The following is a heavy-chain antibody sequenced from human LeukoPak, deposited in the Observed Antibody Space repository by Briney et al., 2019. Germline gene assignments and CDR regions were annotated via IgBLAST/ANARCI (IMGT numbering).Heavy chain of an antibody. CDR1: GGSISSYY. CDR2: IYTSGSA. Sequence: SETLSLTCTVSGGSISSYYWSWIRQPAGKGLEWIGRIYTSGSANYNPSLKSRVTMSVDTSKNQFSLKLSSVTAADTAVYYCARDISDMVRGVSYYYYGMDVWGQGTTVTVSS. V-gene: IGHV4-4*07. D-gene: IGHD3-10*01. J-gene: IGHJ6*02. CDR3: ARDISDMVRGVSYYYYGMDV.